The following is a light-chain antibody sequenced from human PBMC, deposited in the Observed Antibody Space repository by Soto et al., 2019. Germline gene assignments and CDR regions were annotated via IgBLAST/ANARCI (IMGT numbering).Light chain of an antibody. J-gene: IGKJ1*01. Sequence: DIKMTQSPSSLSSSVGDRVTIACRASQGISTYLAWYQQKPGKVPKLLIYAASTLLSGVPSRFSGSGSGTDFTLTISSLQPEDVATYYCQKYDTAPLTFGQGTKVDI. CDR2: AAS. CDR3: QKYDTAPLT. V-gene: IGKV1-27*01. CDR1: QGISTY.